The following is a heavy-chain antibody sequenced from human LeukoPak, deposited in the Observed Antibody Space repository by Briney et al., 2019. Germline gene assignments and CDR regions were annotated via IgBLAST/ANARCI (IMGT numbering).Heavy chain of an antibody. Sequence: SETLSLTCSVSGGSISSYYWSWIRQPPGKGLEWIGYSYTSGSTNYNPSLKSRVTISVGPSKNQFSLKPRSLTAADQAVDYCARLPPLYSKCWRHHLDYWGQGTLVTVSS. V-gene: IGHV4-4*09. CDR3: ARLPPLYSKCWRHHLDY. J-gene: IGHJ4*02. D-gene: IGHD3-16*01. CDR1: GGSISSYY. CDR2: SYTSGST.